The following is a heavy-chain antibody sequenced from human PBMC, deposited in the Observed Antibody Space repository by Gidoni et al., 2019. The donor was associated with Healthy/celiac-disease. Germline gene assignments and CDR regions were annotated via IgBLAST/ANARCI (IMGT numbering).Heavy chain of an antibody. CDR3: TTQIGLGGEPDY. CDR2: IKSKTDGGTT. Sequence: EVQLVESGGGLVKPGGSLRLSCAASGFTFSNAWMRWVRQAPGKGLEWVGRIKSKTDGGTTDYAAPVKGRFTISRDDSKNTLYLQMNSLKTEDTAVYYCTTQIGLGGEPDYWGQGTLVTVSS. D-gene: IGHD3-10*01. CDR1: GFTFSNAW. V-gene: IGHV3-15*01. J-gene: IGHJ4*02.